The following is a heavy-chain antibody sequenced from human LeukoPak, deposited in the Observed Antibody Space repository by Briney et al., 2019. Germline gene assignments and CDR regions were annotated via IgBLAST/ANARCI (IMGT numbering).Heavy chain of an antibody. Sequence: ASVTVSCKVSEYALTELSIHWVRQTPGKGLECMGGFDPEAGETIYAQKFQGRVTMTEDTSTDTAYMELSSLTSDDTAVYYCAAISTPTTRRAYHFDSWGQGTLVTVSS. CDR2: FDPEAGET. V-gene: IGHV1-24*01. CDR1: EYALTELS. J-gene: IGHJ4*02. CDR3: AAISTPTTRRAYHFDS. D-gene: IGHD5-12*01.